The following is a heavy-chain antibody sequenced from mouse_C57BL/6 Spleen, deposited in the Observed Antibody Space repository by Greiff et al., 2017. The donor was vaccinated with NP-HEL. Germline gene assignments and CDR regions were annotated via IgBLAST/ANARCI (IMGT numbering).Heavy chain of an antibody. CDR2: IDPSDSYT. Sequence: KESCKASGYTFTSYWMQWVKQRPGQGLEWIGEIDPSDSYTNYNQKFKGKATLTVDTSSSTAYMQLSSLTSEDSAVYYCARNYGSSFFAYWGQGTLVTVSA. CDR3: ARNYGSSFFAY. J-gene: IGHJ3*01. V-gene: IGHV1-50*01. CDR1: GYTFTSYW. D-gene: IGHD1-1*01.